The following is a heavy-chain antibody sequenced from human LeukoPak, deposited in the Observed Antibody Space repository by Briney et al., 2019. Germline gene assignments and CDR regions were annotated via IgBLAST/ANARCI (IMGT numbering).Heavy chain of an antibody. J-gene: IGHJ4*02. CDR3: ARTGGYEGGY. V-gene: IGHV4-59*08. CDR1: GGXISSYY. Sequence: PSETLSLTCTVSGGXISSYYWSWIRQPPGKGLEWIAYIFNSGTTNYNPSLKSRVTISVDTSKNQFSLKLSSVTAADTAVYYCARTGGYEGGYWGQGTLVTVSS. CDR2: IFNSGTT. D-gene: IGHD5-12*01.